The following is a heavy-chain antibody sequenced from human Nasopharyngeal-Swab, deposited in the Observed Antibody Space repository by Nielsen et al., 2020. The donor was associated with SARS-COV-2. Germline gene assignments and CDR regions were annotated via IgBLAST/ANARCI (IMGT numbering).Heavy chain of an antibody. CDR3: ARDLLSSWRAIGNWYFDL. CDR1: GFSFSTYS. D-gene: IGHD6-13*01. CDR2: ISPTSTYI. J-gene: IGHJ2*01. Sequence: GESLKISCAASGFSFSTYSMNWVRQAPGKGLEWVSSISPTSTYIYYADSVKGRSTISRDNTRNSLYLQMNSLTAEDTAAYYCARDLLSSWRAIGNWYFDLWGRGTLVTVSS. V-gene: IGHV3-21*01.